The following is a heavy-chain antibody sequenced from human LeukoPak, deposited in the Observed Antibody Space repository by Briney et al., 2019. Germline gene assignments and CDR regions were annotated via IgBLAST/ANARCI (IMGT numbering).Heavy chain of an antibody. Sequence: RASVKVSCKASGYNLISYGIIWVRQAPGQGLEWMGWISAYNVNTNYAQKFQCRVTMTTDTSTSTAYMELRSLKSDDTAVYFCARPYDTSGYYNYYFDYWGQGTLVTVSS. CDR3: ARPYDTSGYYNYYFDY. CDR2: ISAYNVNT. J-gene: IGHJ4*02. D-gene: IGHD3-22*01. CDR1: GYNLISYG. V-gene: IGHV1-18*01.